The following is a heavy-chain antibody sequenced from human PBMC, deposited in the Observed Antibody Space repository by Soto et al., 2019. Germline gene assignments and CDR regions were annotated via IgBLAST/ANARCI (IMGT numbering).Heavy chain of an antibody. Sequence: LRLSCAASGFTFSSYAMSWVRQAPGKGLEWVSAISGSGGSTYYADSVKGRFTISGDNSKNTLYLQMNSLRAEDTAVYYCARDYYDSSGFGAFDIWGQGTMVTVSS. J-gene: IGHJ3*02. V-gene: IGHV3-23*01. CDR1: GFTFSSYA. CDR2: ISGSGGST. D-gene: IGHD3-22*01. CDR3: ARDYYDSSGFGAFDI.